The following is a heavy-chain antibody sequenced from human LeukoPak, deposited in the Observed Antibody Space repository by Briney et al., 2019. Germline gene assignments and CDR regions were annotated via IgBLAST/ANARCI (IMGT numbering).Heavy chain of an antibody. CDR1: GFTFDDYA. CDR3: AKGPAPAASYWYFDL. J-gene: IGHJ2*01. Sequence: GRSLRLYCAASGFTFDDYAMHRVRQAPGKGLEWVSGISWNSGTIGYADSVKGRFTISRDNAKNSLYLQMNSLRAEDTALYYCAKGPAPAASYWYFDLWGRGTLVTVSS. CDR2: ISWNSGTI. V-gene: IGHV3-9*01. D-gene: IGHD6-25*01.